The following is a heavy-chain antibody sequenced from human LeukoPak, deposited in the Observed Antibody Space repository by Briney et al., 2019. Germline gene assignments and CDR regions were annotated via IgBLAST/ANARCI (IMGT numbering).Heavy chain of an antibody. CDR2: IYYSGST. D-gene: IGHD2-2*01. J-gene: IGHJ5*02. CDR1: GGSITSYY. CDR3: ARRGSIVVVPAAKRRGWFDP. V-gene: IGHV4-59*12. Sequence: SETLSLTCTVSGGSITSYYWSWTRQPPGKGLEWIGYIYYSGSTNYNPSLKSRVTISVDTSKNQFSLKLSSVTAADTAVYYCARRGSIVVVPAAKRRGWFDPWGQGTLVTVSS.